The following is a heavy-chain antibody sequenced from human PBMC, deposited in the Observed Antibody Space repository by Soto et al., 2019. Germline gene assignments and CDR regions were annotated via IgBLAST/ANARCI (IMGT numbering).Heavy chain of an antibody. Sequence: EVQLLESGGGLVQPGGSLRLSCAASGFTXXXYAMSWVRQAPGKGLEWVSAISGSGGSTYYADSVKGRFTISRDNSKNTLYLQMNSLRAEDTAVYYCAKDHLLGGTPFDYWGQGTLVTVSS. V-gene: IGHV3-23*01. J-gene: IGHJ4*02. CDR3: AKDHLLGGTPFDY. CDR2: ISGSGGST. CDR1: GFTXXXYA. D-gene: IGHD1-1*01.